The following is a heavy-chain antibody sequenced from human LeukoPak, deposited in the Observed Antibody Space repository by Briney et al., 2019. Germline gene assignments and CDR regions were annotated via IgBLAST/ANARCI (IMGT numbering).Heavy chain of an antibody. V-gene: IGHV3-23*01. J-gene: IGHJ4*02. CDR1: GFTFSSYA. CDR2: ISGSGGST. Sequence: PGGSLKLSCAASGFTFSSYAMNWVRQAPGKGLEWVSAISGSGGSTYYADSVKGRFTISRDNSKNTLYLQMNSLRAEDTAVYYCAKDSLAVNPYYFNYWGQGTLVTVSS. CDR3: AKDSLAVNPYYFNY. D-gene: IGHD1-14*01.